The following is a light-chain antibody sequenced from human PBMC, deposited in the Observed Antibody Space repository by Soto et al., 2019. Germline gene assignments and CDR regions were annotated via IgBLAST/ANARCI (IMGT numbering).Light chain of an antibody. CDR1: SSDVGSYNF. CDR3: CSYAGNYTYV. J-gene: IGLJ1*01. CDR2: EVS. Sequence: QSVLTQPASVSGSPGQSITISCTGTSSDVGSYNFVSWYQQHPGKAPKLMIYEVSKRPSGVSNGFSGSKSGNTASLTISGLQAEDEAAYYCCSYAGNYTYVFGTGTKVTVL. V-gene: IGLV2-23*02.